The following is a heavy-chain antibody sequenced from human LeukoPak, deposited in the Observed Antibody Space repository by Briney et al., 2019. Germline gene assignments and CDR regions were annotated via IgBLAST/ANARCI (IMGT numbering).Heavy chain of an antibody. D-gene: IGHD1-26*01. CDR2: IYYSGST. CDR3: ASSPKRREPYKGFDY. CDR1: GGSISSYY. Sequence: PSETLSLTCTVSGGSISSYYWSWIRQPPGEGLEWIGYIYYSGSTNYNPSLKSRVTISVDTSKNQFSLKLSSVTAADTAVYYCASSPKRREPYKGFDYWGQGTLVTVSS. J-gene: IGHJ4*02. V-gene: IGHV4-59*08.